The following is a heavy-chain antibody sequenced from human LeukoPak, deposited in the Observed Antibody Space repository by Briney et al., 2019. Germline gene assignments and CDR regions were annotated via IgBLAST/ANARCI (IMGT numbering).Heavy chain of an antibody. Sequence: SETLSLTCGVYGGSFSGYYWSWIRQPPGKGLEWIGEINHSGSTNYNPSLKSRVTISVDTSKNQFSLKLSSVTAADTAVYYCARLNPRRQLIRYYYYYMDVWGKGTTVTVSS. CDR2: INHSGST. D-gene: IGHD6-13*01. J-gene: IGHJ6*03. CDR3: ARLNPRRQLIRYYYYYMDV. CDR1: GGSFSGYY. V-gene: IGHV4-34*01.